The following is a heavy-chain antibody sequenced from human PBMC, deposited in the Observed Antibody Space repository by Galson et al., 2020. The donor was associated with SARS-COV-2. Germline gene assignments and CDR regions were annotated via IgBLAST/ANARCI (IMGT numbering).Heavy chain of an antibody. Sequence: ETSETSLTCTVSGGSISSSSYYWGWIRQPPGKGLEWIGSIYYSGSTYYNPSLKSRVTISVDTSKNQFSLKLSSVTAADTAVYYCARLYDSSHYYYGMDVWGQGTTVAVS. CDR2: IYYSGST. V-gene: IGHV4-39*01. D-gene: IGHD3-22*01. CDR1: GGSISSSSYY. J-gene: IGHJ6*02. CDR3: ARLYDSSHYYYGMDV.